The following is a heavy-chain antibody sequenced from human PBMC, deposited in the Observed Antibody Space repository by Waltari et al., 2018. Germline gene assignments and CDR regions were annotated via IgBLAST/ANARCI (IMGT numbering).Heavy chain of an antibody. D-gene: IGHD6-19*01. CDR3: ARDGGGWNRVLDY. CDR1: GFTFSSYE. CDR2: ISSSGSTI. J-gene: IGHJ4*02. Sequence: EVQLVESGGGLVQPGGSLRLSCAASGFTFSSYEMNWVRQAPGKGLEWVSYISSSGSTIYYADSVKGRFTISRDNAKNSLYPQMNSLRAEDTAVYYCARDGGGWNRVLDYWGQGTLVTVSS. V-gene: IGHV3-48*03.